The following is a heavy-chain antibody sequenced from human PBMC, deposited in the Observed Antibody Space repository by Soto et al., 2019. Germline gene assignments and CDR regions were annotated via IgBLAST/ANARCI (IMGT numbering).Heavy chain of an antibody. D-gene: IGHD6-19*01. CDR2: ISAYNGNT. CDR3: ARRVAATEDYYGMDV. V-gene: IGHV1-18*01. Sequence: QVQLVQSGAEVKKPGASVKVSCKASGYTFTSYGISWVRQAPGQGLEWMGWISAYNGNTNYAQKLQGRVTMXXDXSXITAYMELRSLRSDDTAVYYCARRVAATEDYYGMDVWGQGTTVTVSS. CDR1: GYTFTSYG. J-gene: IGHJ6*02.